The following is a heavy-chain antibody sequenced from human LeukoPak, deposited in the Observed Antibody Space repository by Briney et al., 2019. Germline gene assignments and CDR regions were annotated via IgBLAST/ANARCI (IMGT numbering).Heavy chain of an antibody. CDR3: ARSTSDDAFDI. CDR1: GYTFTGYY. J-gene: IGHJ3*02. V-gene: IGHV1-2*02. D-gene: IGHD2-2*01. CDR2: INPNSGGT. Sequence: GASVKVSCKASGYTFTGYYMHWVRRAPGQGLEWMGWINPNSGGTNYAQKFQGRVTMTRDTPISTAYMELSRLRSDDTAVYYCARSTSDDAFDIWGQGTMVTVSS.